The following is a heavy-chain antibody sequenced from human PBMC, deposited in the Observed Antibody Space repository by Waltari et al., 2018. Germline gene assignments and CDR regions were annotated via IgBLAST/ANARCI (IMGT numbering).Heavy chain of an antibody. V-gene: IGHV3-23*04. CDR1: GFTFSSYA. CDR2: ISGLGGST. J-gene: IGHJ4*02. CDR3: AKHWGVVVAATYYFDY. Sequence: EVQLVESGGGLVQPGGSLRLSCAASGFTFSSYAMSCVRQAPGKGLEWVSAISGLGGSTYYADSVKGWFTISRDNSKNTLYMQMNSLRAEDTAVYYGAKHWGVVVAATYYFDYWGQGTLVTVSS. D-gene: IGHD2-15*01.